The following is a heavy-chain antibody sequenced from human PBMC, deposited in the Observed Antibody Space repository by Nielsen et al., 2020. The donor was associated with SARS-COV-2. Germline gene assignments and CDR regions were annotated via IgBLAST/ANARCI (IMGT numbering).Heavy chain of an antibody. J-gene: IGHJ5*02. CDR3: AKDGDGVGYFNWFDH. D-gene: IGHD2-8*01. CDR1: GFAFDNYA. CDR2: ISWNRGTI. V-gene: IGHV3-9*01. Sequence: GGSLRLSCAASGFAFDNYAMHWVRQGPGMGLEWVASISWNRGTIAYADSVKGRFTIYRDNANNILYLHMNSLRPEDSALYYCAKDGDGVGYFNWFDHWGQGTLVTVSS.